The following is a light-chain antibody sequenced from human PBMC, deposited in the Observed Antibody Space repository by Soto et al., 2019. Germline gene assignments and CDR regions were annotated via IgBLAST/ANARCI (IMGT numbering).Light chain of an antibody. CDR3: QSYDSGLSAVV. V-gene: IGLV1-40*01. Sequence: QSVLTQPPAVSGAPGQRVTISCTGSSYNIGAGYAVHWYQYLPGTAPKLLISGNNNRPSWVPDRFSASKSGTAASLAITGLQTEDEADFYCQSYDSGLSAVVFGGGTKLTVL. J-gene: IGLJ2*01. CDR1: SYNIGAGYA. CDR2: GNN.